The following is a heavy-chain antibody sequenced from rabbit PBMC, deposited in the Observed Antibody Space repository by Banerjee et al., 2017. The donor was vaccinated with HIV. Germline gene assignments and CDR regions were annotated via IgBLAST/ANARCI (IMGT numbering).Heavy chain of an antibody. CDR2: IYAGSSDST. J-gene: IGHJ4*01. V-gene: IGHV1S45*01. Sequence: EGSLTITCTASGFSFSNKYVMCWVRQAPGKGLEWIACIYAGSSDSTYYATWVKGRFTISRTSSTTVALQMTSLTAADTATYFCARDLAGVIGWNFNLWGPGTLVTVS. CDR3: ARDLAGVIGWNFNL. CDR1: GFSFSNKYV. D-gene: IGHD4-1*01.